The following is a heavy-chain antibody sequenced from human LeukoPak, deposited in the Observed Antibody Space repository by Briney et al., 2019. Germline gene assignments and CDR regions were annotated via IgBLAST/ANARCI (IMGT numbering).Heavy chain of an antibody. CDR2: ISTSSSYT. CDR3: ARDRYYASGSYNWFDP. CDR1: GFTFSDYS. V-gene: IGHV3-11*05. D-gene: IGHD3-10*01. Sequence: GGSLRLSCAASGFTFSDYSMSWIRQAPGKGLEWVSYISTSSSYTNYADSVKGRFTTSRDNAKNSLYLQMNSLRAEDTAVYYCARDRYYASGSYNWFDPWGQGTLVTVSS. J-gene: IGHJ5*02.